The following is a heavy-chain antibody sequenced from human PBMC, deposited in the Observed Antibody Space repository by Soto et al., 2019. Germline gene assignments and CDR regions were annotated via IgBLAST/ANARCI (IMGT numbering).Heavy chain of an antibody. J-gene: IGHJ1*01. D-gene: IGHD2-15*01. CDR1: GFTFSGYG. V-gene: IGHV3-33*01. CDR2: IVNDGSKS. Sequence: QVQLVESGGGVVQPGRSLRLSCAASGFTFSGYGMHWVRQAPGTGLEWVAVIVNDGSKSYNEDYVKGRFTISRDNPKNTLYLQMNSLRVEDTAVYYCARLEGYCSGGICYAGPPGYCGQGTLVTVSS. CDR3: ARLEGYCSGGICYAGPPGY.